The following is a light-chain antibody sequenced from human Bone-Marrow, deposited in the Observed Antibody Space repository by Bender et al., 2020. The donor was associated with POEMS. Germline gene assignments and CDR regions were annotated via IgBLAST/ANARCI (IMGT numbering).Light chain of an antibody. CDR3: AVWDDSLNGGV. V-gene: IGLV1-44*01. J-gene: IGLJ3*02. Sequence: TQPPSASGTPGQRVTISCSGGSSNIGAHAVNWYQHLPGTAPKLLIYSSHRRPSEVPDRFSGSRSGTSASLAISGLQSEDEADYYCAVWDDSLNGGVFGGGTRLTVL. CDR2: SSH. CDR1: SSNIGAHA.